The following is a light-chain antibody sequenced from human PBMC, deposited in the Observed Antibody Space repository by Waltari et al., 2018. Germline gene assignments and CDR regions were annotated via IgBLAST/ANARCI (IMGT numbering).Light chain of an antibody. CDR2: TNN. CDR3: AAWDDSLSAMV. J-gene: IGLJ2*01. V-gene: IGLV1-47*02. Sequence: QSVLTQPPSASGTPGQRVTISCSGSSSNIGSNYVYWYQQLPGTAPKLHIYTNNQRPSGVPDRFSDSKSGTSASLVISGLRSEDEADYYCAAWDDSLSAMVFGGGTKLTVL. CDR1: SSNIGSNY.